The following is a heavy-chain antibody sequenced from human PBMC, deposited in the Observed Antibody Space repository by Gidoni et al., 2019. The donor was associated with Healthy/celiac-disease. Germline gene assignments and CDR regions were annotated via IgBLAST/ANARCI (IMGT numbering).Heavy chain of an antibody. J-gene: IGHJ6*02. CDR2: ISAYNGNT. D-gene: IGHD3-10*01. V-gene: IGHV1-18*01. CDR3: ARDTEYYYGSGVYYYGMDV. CDR1: GYTFTSYG. Sequence: QVQLVQSGAEGKKPGASVKVSCTAAGYTFTSYGLSWVRQAPGQGLEWMGWISAYNGNTNYAQKLQGRVTMTTDTSTSTAYMELRSLRSDDTAVYYCARDTEYYYGSGVYYYGMDVWGQGTTVTVSS.